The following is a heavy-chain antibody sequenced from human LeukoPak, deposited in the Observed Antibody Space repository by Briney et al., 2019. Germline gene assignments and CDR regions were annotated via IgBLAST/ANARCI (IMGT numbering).Heavy chain of an antibody. D-gene: IGHD3-9*01. CDR1: GGSISSGGYY. CDR2: IYYSGST. Sequence: SETLSLTCTVSGGSISSGGYYWSWIRQHPGKGLEWIGYIYYSGSTYYNPSLKSRVTISVDTSKNQFSLKLSSVTAADTAVYYCARTTSDHFDWPIFYNWFDPWGQGTLVTVSS. CDR3: ARTTSDHFDWPIFYNWFDP. J-gene: IGHJ5*02. V-gene: IGHV4-31*03.